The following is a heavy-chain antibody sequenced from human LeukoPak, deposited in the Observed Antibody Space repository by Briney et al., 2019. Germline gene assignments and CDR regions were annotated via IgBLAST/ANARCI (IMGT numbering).Heavy chain of an antibody. Sequence: SETLSLTCAVYGGSFSGYYWSWIRQPPGKGLEWIGEINHSGSTNYNPSLKSRVTISVDTSKNQFSLKLSSVTAADTAVYYCARQSWIRGIDYWGQGTLVTVSS. J-gene: IGHJ4*02. CDR3: ARQSWIRGIDY. V-gene: IGHV4-34*01. CDR1: GGSFSGYY. CDR2: INHSGST. D-gene: IGHD3-10*01.